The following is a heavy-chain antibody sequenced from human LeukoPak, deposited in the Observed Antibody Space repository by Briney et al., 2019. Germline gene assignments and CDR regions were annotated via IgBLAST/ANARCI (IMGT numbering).Heavy chain of an antibody. CDR1: GYTFTGYY. CDR3: ARDLGTRDGYNPPNLFDN. Sequence: ASVKVSCKASGYTFTGYYMHWVRQAPGQGLEWMGGIIPIFDTTNYAQKFQGRVTLTADESTSTAYMELSSLRSDDTAVYYCARDLGTRDGYNPPNLFDNWGQGTLVTVSS. J-gene: IGHJ4*02. CDR2: IIPIFDTT. V-gene: IGHV1-69*13. D-gene: IGHD5-24*01.